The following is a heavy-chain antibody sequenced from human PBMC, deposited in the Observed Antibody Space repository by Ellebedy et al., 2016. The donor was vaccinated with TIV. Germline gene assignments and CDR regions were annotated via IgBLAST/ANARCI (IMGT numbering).Heavy chain of an antibody. CDR2: IRSKANSYAT. CDR1: GSTFSGSA. V-gene: IGHV3-73*01. D-gene: IGHD3-22*01. CDR3: ANTYYYDSSGYTIDY. J-gene: IGHJ4*02. Sequence: PSETLSLTCAASGSTFSGSAMHWVRQASGKGLEWVGRIRSKANSYATEYTASVNGRFTISRDDSKNTAFLQMNSLETEDTAVYYCANTYYYDSSGYTIDYWGQGTLVTVSS.